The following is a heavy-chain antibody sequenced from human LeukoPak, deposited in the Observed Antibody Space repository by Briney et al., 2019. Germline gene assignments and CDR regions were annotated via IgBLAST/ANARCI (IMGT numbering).Heavy chain of an antibody. D-gene: IGHD3-10*01. V-gene: IGHV3-48*03. J-gene: IGHJ3*02. Sequence: PGGSLRLSCVASGFTFSSYEMNWVRQAPGKGLEWVSYISSSGSTIYYADSVKGRFTISRDNAKNSLYLQMNSLRAEDTAVYYCARDTAYWFGEGTGAFDIWGQGTMVTVSS. CDR3: ARDTAYWFGEGTGAFDI. CDR2: ISSSGSTI. CDR1: GFTFSSYE.